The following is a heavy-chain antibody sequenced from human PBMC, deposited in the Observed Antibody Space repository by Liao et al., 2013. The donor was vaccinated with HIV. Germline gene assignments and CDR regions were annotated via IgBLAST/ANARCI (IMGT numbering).Heavy chain of an antibody. J-gene: IGHJ4*02. CDR1: GGSISGGDFY. Sequence: QVQLQQWGAGLLKPSETLSLTCTVSGGSISGGDFYWSWIRQPPGKGLQWIGYIFYSGSTYYNPSLKSRITISADTSKKQFSLKVRSVTAADTAVYYCARGADHYFDYWGQGTLVTVS. CDR3: ARGADHYFDY. CDR2: IFYSGST. V-gene: IGHV4-30-4*08.